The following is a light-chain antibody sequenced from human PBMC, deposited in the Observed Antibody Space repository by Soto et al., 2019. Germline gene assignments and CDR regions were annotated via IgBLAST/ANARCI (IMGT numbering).Light chain of an antibody. Sequence: EIVLPQSPGPLSLSPGERATLSCRASHSVSSSYLAWYQQKPGQAPRLLIYGASSRATGTPDRFRGSGSGTDFTLSISRLEPEDFAVYYGQQYGGSPPITFGQGTRLEIK. J-gene: IGKJ5*01. CDR2: GAS. V-gene: IGKV3-20*01. CDR1: HSVSSSY. CDR3: QQYGGSPPIT.